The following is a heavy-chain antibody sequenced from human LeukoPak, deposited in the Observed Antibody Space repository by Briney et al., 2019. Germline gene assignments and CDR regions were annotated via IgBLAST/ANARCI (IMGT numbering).Heavy chain of an antibody. Sequence: SETLSLTCTVSGGSISSSSYYWGWIRQPPGKGLEWLGSIYYSGSTYYNPSLKSRVTISVDTSKNQFSLKLSSVTAADTAVYYCARESIASRGDYWGQGTLVTVSS. CDR2: IYYSGST. J-gene: IGHJ4*02. CDR3: ARESIASRGDY. D-gene: IGHD6-6*01. V-gene: IGHV4-39*02. CDR1: GGSISSSSYY.